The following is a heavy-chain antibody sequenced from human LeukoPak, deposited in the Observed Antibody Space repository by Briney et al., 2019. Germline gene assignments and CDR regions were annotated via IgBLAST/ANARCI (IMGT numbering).Heavy chain of an antibody. V-gene: IGHV4-39*01. J-gene: IGHJ6*03. CDR3: ASLFKTGPHASYYMDV. Sequence: PSETLSLTCTVSGGSISGSSYYWGWIRQPPGKGLEWIGSIYYSGSTYYNPSLKSRVTISVDTSKSQFSLKLSSVTAADTAVYYCASLFKTGPHASYYMDVWGKGTTVSVSS. D-gene: IGHD1-14*01. CDR2: IYYSGST. CDR1: GGSISGSSYY.